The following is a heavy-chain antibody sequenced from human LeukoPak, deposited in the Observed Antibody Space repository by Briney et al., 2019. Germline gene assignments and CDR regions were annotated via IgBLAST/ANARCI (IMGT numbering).Heavy chain of an antibody. CDR2: ISGSGGTT. D-gene: IGHD2-15*01. CDR1: GFTFSSNG. Sequence: QPGGSLRLSCVVSGFTFSSNGMSWVRQAPGKGLEWVSAISGSGGTTAYADSVKGRFTISRDTSKNTLYLQMNSLRAEDTAVYYCARAPPCSGGSCYSGYFDCWGQGTLVTVSS. J-gene: IGHJ4*02. V-gene: IGHV3-23*01. CDR3: ARAPPCSGGSCYSGYFDC.